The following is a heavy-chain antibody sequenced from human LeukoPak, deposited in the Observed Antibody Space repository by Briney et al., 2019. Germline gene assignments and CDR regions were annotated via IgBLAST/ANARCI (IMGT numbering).Heavy chain of an antibody. CDR2: IIPIFGTA. CDR3: ARVTMTSYDFWSGYTSDY. Sequence: SVKVSCKASGGTFSSYAISWVRQAPGQGLEWMGGIIPIFGTANYAQKFRGRVTITTDESTSTAYMELSSLRSEDTAVYYCARVTMTSYDFWSGYTSDYWGQGTLVTVSS. V-gene: IGHV1-69*05. CDR1: GGTFSSYA. J-gene: IGHJ4*02. D-gene: IGHD3-3*01.